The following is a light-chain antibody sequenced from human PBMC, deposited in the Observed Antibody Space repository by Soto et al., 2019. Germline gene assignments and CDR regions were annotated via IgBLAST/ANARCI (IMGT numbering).Light chain of an antibody. CDR1: QSISNW. CDR3: QQYNSYS. J-gene: IGKJ1*01. Sequence: IQMTPSPSTLPASLGDRVPITCRASQSISNWLAWYQPKPGTAPKVLIYHASNLQSGVPSRCSGSGSGTEFTLTISILQPDDLATYYCQQYNSYSFGQGTKVDIK. CDR2: HAS. V-gene: IGKV1-5*01.